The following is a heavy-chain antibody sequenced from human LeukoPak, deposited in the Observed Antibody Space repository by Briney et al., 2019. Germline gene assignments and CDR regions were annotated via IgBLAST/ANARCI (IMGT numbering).Heavy chain of an antibody. CDR2: ISGSGEST. V-gene: IGHV3-23*01. CDR3: ARGGITIFGVVSYMDV. Sequence: PGGSLRLSCAASGFTFSSYAMNWVRQAPGKGLEWVSTISGSGESTYYPDSVKGRFTISRDNSKNTLYLQMNSLRAEDTALYYCARGGITIFGVVSYMDVWGKGTTVTVSS. J-gene: IGHJ6*03. D-gene: IGHD3-3*01. CDR1: GFTFSSYA.